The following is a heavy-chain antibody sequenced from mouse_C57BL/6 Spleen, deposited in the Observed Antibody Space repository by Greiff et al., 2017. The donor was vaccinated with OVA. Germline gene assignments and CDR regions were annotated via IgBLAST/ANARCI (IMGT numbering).Heavy chain of an antibody. CDR2: ISSGSSTI. CDR1: GFTFSDYG. J-gene: IGHJ2*01. CDR3: ARGVYYYGSSPFDY. Sequence: DVKLVESGGGLVKPGGSLKLSCAASGFTFSDYGMHWVRQAPEKGLEWVAYISSGSSTIYYADTVKGRFTISRDNAKNTLFLQMTSLRSEDTAMYYCARGVYYYGSSPFDYWGQGTTLTVSS. V-gene: IGHV5-17*01. D-gene: IGHD1-1*01.